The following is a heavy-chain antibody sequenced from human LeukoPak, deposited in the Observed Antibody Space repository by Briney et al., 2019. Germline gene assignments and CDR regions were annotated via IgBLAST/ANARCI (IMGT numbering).Heavy chain of an antibody. CDR2: INAGNGNT. CDR1: GYTFASYA. CDR3: ARDLCSSTSCYIGLRFDP. D-gene: IGHD2-2*02. Sequence: GASVKVSCKASGYTFASYAIHWVRQVPGQRLEWMGWINAGNGNTKYSQKFQGRVTISRDTSASTAYMELSSLRSEDTAVYYCARDLCSSTSCYIGLRFDPWGQGTLVTVSS. V-gene: IGHV1-3*01. J-gene: IGHJ5*02.